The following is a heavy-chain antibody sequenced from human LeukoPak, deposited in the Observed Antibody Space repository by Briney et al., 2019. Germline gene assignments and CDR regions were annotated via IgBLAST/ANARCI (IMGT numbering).Heavy chain of an antibody. D-gene: IGHD1-26*01. CDR3: AKYPRPGPGIVGAIDR. J-gene: IGHJ5*02. CDR2: ISGSGGST. Sequence: GGSLRLSCAASGFTFSSYAMSWVRQAPGKGLEWVSAISGSGGSTYYADSVKGRFTISRDKSKNTLYLQMNSLRAEDTAVYYCAKYPRPGPGIVGAIDRWGQGTLVTVSS. CDR1: GFTFSSYA. V-gene: IGHV3-23*01.